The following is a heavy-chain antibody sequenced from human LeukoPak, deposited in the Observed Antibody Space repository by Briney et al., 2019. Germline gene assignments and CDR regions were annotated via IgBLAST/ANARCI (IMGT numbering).Heavy chain of an antibody. D-gene: IGHD1-26*01. CDR1: GGSISSYY. Sequence: SETLSLTCTVSGGSISSYYWSWIRQPAGKGLEWIGRIYTSGSTNYNPSLKSRVTISVDTSKNQFSLKLSSVTAADTAVYYCASNQKPAGGATRMRDYWGQGTLVTVSS. J-gene: IGHJ4*02. CDR2: IYTSGST. CDR3: ASNQKPAGGATRMRDY. V-gene: IGHV4-4*07.